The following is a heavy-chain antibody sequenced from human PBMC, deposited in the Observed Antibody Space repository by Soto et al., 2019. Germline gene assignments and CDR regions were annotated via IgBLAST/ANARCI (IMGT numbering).Heavy chain of an antibody. Sequence: QVQLQESGPGLVKPSQTLSLTCTVSGGSISSGDYYWSWIRQPPGKGLEWIGYIYYSGSTYYNPPLKSRVTISVDTSKNQFSLKLSSVTAADTAVYYCARETRAAYYYYGMDVWGQGTTVTVSS. J-gene: IGHJ6*02. CDR2: IYYSGST. D-gene: IGHD2-15*01. V-gene: IGHV4-30-4*01. CDR1: GGSISSGDYY. CDR3: ARETRAAYYYYGMDV.